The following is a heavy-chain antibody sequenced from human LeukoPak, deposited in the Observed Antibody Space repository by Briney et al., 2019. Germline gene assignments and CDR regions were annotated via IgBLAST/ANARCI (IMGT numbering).Heavy chain of an antibody. D-gene: IGHD3-10*01. CDR2: IVVGSGNT. Sequence: SVKVSCKASGFTFTSSAMQWVRQARGQRLEWIGWIVVGSGNTNYAQKFQERVTITRDMSTSTAYMELSSLRSEDTAVYYCAAENTITMVRGKEMVRAFDIWGQGTMVTVSS. V-gene: IGHV1-58*02. CDR3: AAENTITMVRGKEMVRAFDI. CDR1: GFTFTSSA. J-gene: IGHJ3*02.